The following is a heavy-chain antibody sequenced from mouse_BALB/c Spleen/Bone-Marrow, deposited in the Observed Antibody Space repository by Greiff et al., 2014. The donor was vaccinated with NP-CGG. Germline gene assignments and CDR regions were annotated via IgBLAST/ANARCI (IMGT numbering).Heavy chain of an antibody. D-gene: IGHD1-1*01. CDR2: ISSGGTT. CDR3: AAITTVAY. V-gene: IGHV5-6-5*01. Sequence: DVKLVESGGGLVKPGGSLKFSCAASGFTFSSCALSWVRRTPEKRLEWVASISSGGTTYYQDSVKGRFTISRDNARNILYLQMSSLGSEDTAIFYCAAITTVAYWGQGTILTVTS. J-gene: IGHJ2*01. CDR1: GFTFSSCA.